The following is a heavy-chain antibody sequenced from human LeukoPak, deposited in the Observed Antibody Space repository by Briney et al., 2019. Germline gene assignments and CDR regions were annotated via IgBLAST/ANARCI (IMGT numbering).Heavy chain of an antibody. V-gene: IGHV3-33*01. CDR1: GFIFSTHG. CDR3: ARGRGLGSGSYYYYFDS. CDR2: IWYDGSEK. D-gene: IGHD3-22*01. Sequence: PGGSLRLSCAASGFIFSTHGMHWVRQGPGRGLEWVAIIWYDGSEKYYADSVKGRFTISRDNSKSTLYLQMDSLRAEDTAVYYCARGRGLGSGSYYYYFDSWGQGTLVTVSS. J-gene: IGHJ4*02.